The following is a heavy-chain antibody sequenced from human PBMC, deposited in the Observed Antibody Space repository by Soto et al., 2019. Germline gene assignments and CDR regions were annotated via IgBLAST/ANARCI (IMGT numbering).Heavy chain of an antibody. CDR1: GFTFSSYW. J-gene: IGHJ6*02. V-gene: IGHV3-7*01. D-gene: IGHD3-10*01. CDR2: IKQDGSEK. Sequence: GSLRLSCAASGFTFSSYWMSWVRQAPGKGLEWVANIKQDGSEKYYVDSVKGRFTISRDNAKNSLYLQMNSLRAEDTAVYYCARDEVLLWFGNYYFYGMDVWGQGTTVTVSS. CDR3: ARDEVLLWFGNYYFYGMDV.